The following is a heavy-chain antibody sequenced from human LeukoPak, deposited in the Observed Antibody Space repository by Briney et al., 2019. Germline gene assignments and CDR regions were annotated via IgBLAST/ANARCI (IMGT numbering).Heavy chain of an antibody. CDR3: ARRAGAYSHPYDY. Sequence: GGSLRLSCVVSGFTVSSNSMSWVRQAPGKGLEWVSFIYSDNTHYSDSVKGRFTISRDNSKNTLYLQMNSLRAEDTAVYYCARRAGAYSHPYDYWGQGTLVTVSS. J-gene: IGHJ4*02. V-gene: IGHV3-53*01. CDR2: IYSDNT. CDR1: GFTVSSNS. D-gene: IGHD4/OR15-4a*01.